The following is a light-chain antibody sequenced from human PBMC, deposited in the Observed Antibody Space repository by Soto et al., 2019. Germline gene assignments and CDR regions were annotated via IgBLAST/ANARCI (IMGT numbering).Light chain of an antibody. Sequence: EIVLTQSPGTLSLSPGELATLSCRASQSLTSSYLAWYQQRPGQAPRLLIFGASSRATGIPDRFSGSGSGTDFTLTIRTLQPGDFAVYYCQQYETSPPSYPFGRGTKLEIK. CDR2: GAS. V-gene: IGKV3-20*01. CDR3: QQYETSPPSYP. J-gene: IGKJ2*01. CDR1: QSLTSSY.